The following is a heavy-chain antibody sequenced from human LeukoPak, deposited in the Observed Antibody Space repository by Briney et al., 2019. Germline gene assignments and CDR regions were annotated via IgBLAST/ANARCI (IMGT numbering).Heavy chain of an antibody. V-gene: IGHV3-73*01. Sequence: PGGSLRLSCAASGFTFSASASHWVRQASGKGLEWVGRIRSKANSYATEYAASLKGRFTISRDDSKNTAYLQMNSLRAEDTAVYYCAKCLSGYCSSTSCYKVDAFDIWGQGTMVTVSS. J-gene: IGHJ3*02. CDR3: AKCLSGYCSSTSCYKVDAFDI. CDR2: IRSKANSYAT. CDR1: GFTFSASA. D-gene: IGHD2-2*01.